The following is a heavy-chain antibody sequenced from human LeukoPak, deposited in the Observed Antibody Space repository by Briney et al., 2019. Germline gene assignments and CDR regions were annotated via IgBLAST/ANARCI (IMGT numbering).Heavy chain of an antibody. CDR3: ARDNPYGSGSHDY. V-gene: IGHV3-23*01. D-gene: IGHD3-10*01. CDR2: ISGSGGST. Sequence: GGSLRLSCAASGFTFSSYAMSWVRQAPGKGLEWVSAISGSGGSTYYADSVKGRFTISRDNAKNSLYLQMNSLRVEDTAVYYCARDNPYGSGSHDYWGQGTLVTVSS. J-gene: IGHJ4*02. CDR1: GFTFSSYA.